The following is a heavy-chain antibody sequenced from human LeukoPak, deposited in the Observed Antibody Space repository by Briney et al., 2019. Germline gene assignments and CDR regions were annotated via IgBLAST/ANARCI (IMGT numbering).Heavy chain of an antibody. J-gene: IGHJ4*02. CDR2: INHSGST. CDR1: GVSFSGYY. Sequence: SETLSLTCAVYGVSFSGYYWSWIRQPPGKGLEWIGEINHSGSTNYNPSLKSRVTISVDTSKNQFSLKLSSVTAADTAVYYCGLTPTGIYYFDYWGQGTLVTVSS. V-gene: IGHV4-34*01. CDR3: GLTPTGIYYFDY. D-gene: IGHD2-15*01.